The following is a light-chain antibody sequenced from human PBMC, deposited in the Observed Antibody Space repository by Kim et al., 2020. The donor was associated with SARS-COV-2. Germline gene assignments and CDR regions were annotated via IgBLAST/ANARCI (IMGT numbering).Light chain of an antibody. V-gene: IGLV3-19*01. CDR2: GKN. Sequence: VSLGKTVRITCQGDSLRSYYATWYQQKPGQALILVIYGKNNRPSGIPDRFSGSSSGNTASLTITGTQAGDEADYYCNSRDSNENVFFGGGTQLTVL. CDR1: SLRSYY. J-gene: IGLJ2*01. CDR3: NSRDSNENVF.